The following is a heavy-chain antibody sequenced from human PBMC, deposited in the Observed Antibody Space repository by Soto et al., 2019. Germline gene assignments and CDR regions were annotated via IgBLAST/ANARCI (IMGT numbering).Heavy chain of an antibody. CDR3: ARGGVVRGNGFDP. Sequence: QVQLVQSGAEVKKPGASVKVSCKASDYTFTRSGINWVRQAPGQGREWMGWISAHDSKTNYAQNLQGRVTLTTDTTTSTAYMALRSLRSDATAVYYCARGGVVRGNGFDPWGQGTLVTVSS. CDR1: DYTFTRSG. V-gene: IGHV1-18*04. CDR2: ISAHDSKT. J-gene: IGHJ5*02. D-gene: IGHD3-10*01.